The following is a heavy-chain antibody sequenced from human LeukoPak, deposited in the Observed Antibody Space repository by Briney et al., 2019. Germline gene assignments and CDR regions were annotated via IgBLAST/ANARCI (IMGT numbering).Heavy chain of an antibody. D-gene: IGHD3-9*01. V-gene: IGHV1-18*01. CDR2: ISAYNGNT. J-gene: IGHJ4*02. CDR1: GYTFTSYG. Sequence: ASVKVSCKASGYTFTSYGISWVRQAPGQGLEWMGWISAYNGNTNYAQKLQGRVTMTTDTSTSTAYMELSSLRSEDTAVYYCARDQYDILTGYYSDYWGQGTLVTVSS. CDR3: ARDQYDILTGYYSDY.